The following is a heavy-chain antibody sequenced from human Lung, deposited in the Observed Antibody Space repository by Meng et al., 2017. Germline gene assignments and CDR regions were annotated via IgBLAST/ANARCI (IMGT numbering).Heavy chain of an antibody. Sequence: EVQLVASGGGLVPPGGSLRLSCAASGFTFTDHWIHWVRQGPGKGLVWVSRINRDGTKPTYADSVKGRFTISRDNAKNTLYLQMNNLRAEDTAFYYCTNDRLNHWGQGALVTVSS. V-gene: IGHV3-74*01. D-gene: IGHD1-1*01. CDR2: INRDGTKP. J-gene: IGHJ1*01. CDR1: GFTFTDHW. CDR3: TNDRLNH.